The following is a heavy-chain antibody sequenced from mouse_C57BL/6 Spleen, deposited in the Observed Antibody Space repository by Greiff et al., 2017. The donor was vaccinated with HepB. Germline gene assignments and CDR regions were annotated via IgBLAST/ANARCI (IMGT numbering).Heavy chain of an antibody. J-gene: IGHJ3*01. CDR1: GYTFTVYE. D-gene: IGHD1-1*01. Sequence: QVQLKESGAELVRPGASVTLSCQASGYTFTVYEMHWVKQTPVHGLEWIVAIDPETGGTAYNQKFKGKAILTADQSSSTAYVELRSLTSEDSAVYYCTNYYYGSSYGFAYWGQGTLVTVSA. CDR3: TNYYYGSSYGFAY. CDR2: IDPETGGT. V-gene: IGHV1-15*01.